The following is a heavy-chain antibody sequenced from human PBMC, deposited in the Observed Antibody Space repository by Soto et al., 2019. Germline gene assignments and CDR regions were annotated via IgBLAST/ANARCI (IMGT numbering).Heavy chain of an antibody. Sequence: QVQLVQSGAEVKKPGSSVKVSCKASGGTFTGNPISWVRQAPGRGLEWMGGIIPMFGTTNYAQKFQGRVTITAAEPRTTAYRELKSLRSEYTAVDYGVGENSIASLSYYYGMEVWGQGTTVTVSS. CDR3: VGENSIASLSYYYGMEV. J-gene: IGHJ6*02. V-gene: IGHV1-69*01. CDR1: GGTFTGNP. CDR2: IIPMFGTT. D-gene: IGHD6-6*01.